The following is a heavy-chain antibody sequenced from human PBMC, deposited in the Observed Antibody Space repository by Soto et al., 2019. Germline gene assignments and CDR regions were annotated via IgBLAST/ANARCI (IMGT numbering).Heavy chain of an antibody. CDR1: GYTFTSYG. J-gene: IGHJ3*02. D-gene: IGHD5-12*01. CDR2: ISAYNGNT. CDR3: ARDREMASHAEGAFDI. Sequence: ASVKVSCKASGYTFTSYGISWVRQAPGQGLEWMGWISAYNGNTNYAQKLQGRVTMTTDTSTSTAYMELRSLRSDDTAVYYCARDREMASHAEGAFDIWGQGTMVTVSS. V-gene: IGHV1-18*01.